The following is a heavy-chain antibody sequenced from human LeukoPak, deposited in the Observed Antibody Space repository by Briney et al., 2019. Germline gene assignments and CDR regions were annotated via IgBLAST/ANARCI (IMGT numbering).Heavy chain of an antibody. CDR1: GGSFSGYY. V-gene: IGHV4-34*01. J-gene: IGHJ5*02. CDR3: ARHFGSRFGTIAAAGRRYNWFDP. Sequence: SETLSLTCAVYGGSFSGYYWSWIRQPPGKGLEWIGEINHSGSTNYNPSLKSRVTISVDTPKNQFSLKLSSVTAADTAVYYCARHFGSRFGTIAAAGRRYNWFDPWGQGTLVTVSS. D-gene: IGHD6-13*01. CDR2: INHSGST.